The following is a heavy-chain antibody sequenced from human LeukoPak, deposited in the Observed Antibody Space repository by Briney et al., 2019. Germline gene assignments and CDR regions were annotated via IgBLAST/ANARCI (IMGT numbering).Heavy chain of an antibody. D-gene: IGHD6-19*01. Sequence: ASVKVSCKASGYTFTSYGIRWVRQAPGQGLEWMGWISAYNGNTNYAQKLQGRVTMTTDTSTSTAYMELRSLRSDDTAVYYCARNIAVAGLYFQHWGQGTLVSVSS. CDR3: ARNIAVAGLYFQH. CDR1: GYTFTSYG. J-gene: IGHJ1*01. CDR2: ISAYNGNT. V-gene: IGHV1-18*01.